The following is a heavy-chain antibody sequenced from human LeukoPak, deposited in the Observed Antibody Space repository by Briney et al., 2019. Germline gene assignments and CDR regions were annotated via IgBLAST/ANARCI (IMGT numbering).Heavy chain of an antibody. CDR1: GGSFSGYY. V-gene: IGHV4-34*01. CDR2: INHSGST. J-gene: IGHJ6*03. CDR3: ARGRHSSSSYYYYYYMDV. D-gene: IGHD6-6*01. Sequence: SETLSLTCAVYGGSFSGYYWSWIRQPLGKGLEWIGEINHSGSTNYNPSLKSRVTISVDTSKNQFSLKLSSVTAADTAVYYCARGRHSSSSYYYYYYMDVWGKGTTVTVSS.